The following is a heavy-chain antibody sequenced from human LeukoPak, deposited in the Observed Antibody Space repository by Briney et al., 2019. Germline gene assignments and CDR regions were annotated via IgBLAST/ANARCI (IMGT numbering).Heavy chain of an antibody. CDR1: GFTFDDYA. CDR2: ISWDGGST. D-gene: IGHD2-2*01. CDR3: AKDGSSTDYYYYMDV. Sequence: GGSLRLSCAASGFTFDDYAMHWVRQAPGKGLEWVSLISWDGGSTYYADSVKGRFTISRDNSKNSLYLQMNSLRAEDTALYYCAKDGSSTDYYYYMDVWGKGTTVTVSS. V-gene: IGHV3-43D*03. J-gene: IGHJ6*03.